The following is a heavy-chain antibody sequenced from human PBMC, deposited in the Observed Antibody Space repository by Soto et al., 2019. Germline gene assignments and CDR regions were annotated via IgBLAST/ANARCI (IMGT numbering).Heavy chain of an antibody. Sequence: QVQLVESGGGLVKPGGSLRLSCAASGFTFSDYYMSWIRQAPGKGLEWLSYISISGSTIKYADSAKGRFTISRDNSKNALYLKMSSLRAEDTAVYYCARGGSSRPFDLWGRGTLVTVSS. CDR2: ISISGSTI. J-gene: IGHJ2*01. D-gene: IGHD6-13*01. CDR1: GFTFSDYY. V-gene: IGHV3-11*01. CDR3: ARGGSSRPFDL.